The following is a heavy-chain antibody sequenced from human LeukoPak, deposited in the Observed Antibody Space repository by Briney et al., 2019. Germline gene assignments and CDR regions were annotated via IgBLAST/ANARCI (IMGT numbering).Heavy chain of an antibody. V-gene: IGHV4-30-4*01. J-gene: IGHJ5*02. CDR2: MYYSGST. Sequence: PSQTLSLTCTVSGGSISSGDYYWSWLRQPPGKGLEWFAYMYYSGSTYYNPSLKSRVTMSADTSKNQLSLKLSSVTAADTAVYYCARSYYYDSRIDPWGQGILVTVSS. CDR1: GGSISSGDYY. CDR3: ARSYYYDSRIDP. D-gene: IGHD3-22*01.